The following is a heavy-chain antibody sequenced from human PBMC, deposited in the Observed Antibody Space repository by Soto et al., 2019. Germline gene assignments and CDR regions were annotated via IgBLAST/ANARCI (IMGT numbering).Heavy chain of an antibody. CDR2: IIPIFGTA. CDR3: ARGRYSGYDPLYYFDY. V-gene: IGHV1-69*13. CDR1: GGTFSSYA. Sequence: ASVKVSCKASGGTFSSYAISWVRQAPGQGLEWMGGIIPIFGTANYAQKFQGRVTITADESTSTAYMELSSLRSEDTAVYYCARGRYSGYDPLYYFDYWGQGTLVTVSS. J-gene: IGHJ4*02. D-gene: IGHD5-12*01.